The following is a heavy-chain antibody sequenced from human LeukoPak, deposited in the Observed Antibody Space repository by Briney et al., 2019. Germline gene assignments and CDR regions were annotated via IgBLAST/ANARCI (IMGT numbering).Heavy chain of an antibody. V-gene: IGHV4-59*08. D-gene: IGHD3-22*01. CDR2: ISYSGST. CDR1: GGSISNYY. J-gene: IGHJ2*01. Sequence: SETLSLTCTVSGGSISNYYWSWVRQPPGKGLEWIGYISYSGSTNYNPSLKSRVTISVDTSKNQFSLKLSSVTAADTAVYYCARRGNYYDSSGYYHHWYFDLWGPGTLFTVSS. CDR3: ARRGNYYDSSGYYHHWYFDL.